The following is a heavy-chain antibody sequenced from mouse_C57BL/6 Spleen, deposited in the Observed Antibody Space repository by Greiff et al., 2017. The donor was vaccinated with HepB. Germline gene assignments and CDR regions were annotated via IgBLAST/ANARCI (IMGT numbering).Heavy chain of an antibody. CDR2: IYPGDGDT. J-gene: IGHJ1*03. CDR3: ARSYDYDGYFDV. D-gene: IGHD2-4*01. Sequence: VQLQQSGAELVKPGASVKISCKASGYAFSSHWMNWVKQRPGKGLEWIGQIYPGDGDTNYNGKFKGKATLTADKSSSTAYMQLSSLTSEDSAVYFCARSYDYDGYFDVWGTGTTVTVSS. V-gene: IGHV1-80*01. CDR1: GYAFSSHW.